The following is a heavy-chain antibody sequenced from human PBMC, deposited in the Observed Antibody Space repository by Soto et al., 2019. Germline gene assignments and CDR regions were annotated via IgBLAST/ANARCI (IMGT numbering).Heavy chain of an antibody. J-gene: IGHJ3*02. CDR2: IYPGDSDT. CDR3: ARLTHGITGTPAGGAFDI. Sequence: GGSLPISCKGSGYSFTSYWIGWVRQMPGKGLEWMGIIYPGDSDTRYSPSFQGQVTISADKSISTAYLQWSSLKASDTAMYYCARLTHGITGTPAGGAFDIWGQGTMVTVSS. D-gene: IGHD1-20*01. V-gene: IGHV5-51*01. CDR1: GYSFTSYW.